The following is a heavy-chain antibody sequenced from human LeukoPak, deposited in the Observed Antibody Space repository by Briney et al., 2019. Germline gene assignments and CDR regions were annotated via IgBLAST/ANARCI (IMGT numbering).Heavy chain of an antibody. CDR2: IDFTSTYI. J-gene: IGHJ4*02. CDR3: ARGSASLMYYSGSYCDY. D-gene: IGHD1-26*01. CDR1: GFNFSTYS. V-gene: IGHV3-21*01. Sequence: GGSVRLSCAASGFNFSTYSMNWVRQAPGKGLEWVSSIDFTSTYIDYADSVKGRFAISRDNAKNSLYLQMNSLRAEDTAVYYCARGSASLMYYSGSYCDYWGQGTLVTVSS.